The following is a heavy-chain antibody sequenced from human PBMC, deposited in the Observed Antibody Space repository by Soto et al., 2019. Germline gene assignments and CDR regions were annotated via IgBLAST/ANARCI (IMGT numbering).Heavy chain of an antibody. D-gene: IGHD3-3*01. J-gene: IGHJ4*02. Sequence: QLQLQESGPGLVKPSETLSLTCTVPGGSISSSSYYWGWIRQPPGKGLGWIGGIYYSGRTYYNPSLKSRVTISVDTSKNQYSLKLSSVTAADTAVHYCARHGQGWENAAIFGVVISEFDYWDQGTLVTVSS. CDR3: ARHGQGWENAAIFGVVISEFDY. CDR1: GGSISSSSYY. V-gene: IGHV4-39*01. CDR2: IYYSGRT.